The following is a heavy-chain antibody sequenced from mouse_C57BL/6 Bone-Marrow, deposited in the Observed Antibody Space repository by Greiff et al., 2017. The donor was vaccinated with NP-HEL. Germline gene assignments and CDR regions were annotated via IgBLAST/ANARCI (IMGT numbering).Heavy chain of an antibody. CDR2: IDPENGDT. J-gene: IGHJ3*01. Sequence: VQLQQSGAELVRPGASVKLSCTASGFNIKDDYMHWVKQRPEQGLEWIGWIDPENGDTEYASKFQGKATITADTSSNTAYLQLSSLTSEDTAVYYCTTYCYEAYWGQGTLVTVSA. V-gene: IGHV14-4*01. D-gene: IGHD2-12*01. CDR1: GFNIKDDY. CDR3: TTYCYEAY.